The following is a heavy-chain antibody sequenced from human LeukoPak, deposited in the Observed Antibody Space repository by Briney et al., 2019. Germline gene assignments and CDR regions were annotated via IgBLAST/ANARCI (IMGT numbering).Heavy chain of an antibody. CDR3: ARHASLRAAGDY. CDR1: GCSFTSYW. CDR2: IYPGDSDT. J-gene: IGHJ4*02. D-gene: IGHD6-13*01. Sequence: LGASLQISCQGSGCSFTSYWIGWVRPLPGKGLEWMGIIYPGDSDTRYSPSFQGQVTISADKSISTAYLQWSSLKASDTAMYYCARHASLRAAGDYWGQGTLVTVSS. V-gene: IGHV5-51*01.